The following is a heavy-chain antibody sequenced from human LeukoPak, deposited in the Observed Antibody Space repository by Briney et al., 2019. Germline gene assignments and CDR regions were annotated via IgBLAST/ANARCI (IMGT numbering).Heavy chain of an antibody. D-gene: IGHD6-13*01. J-gene: IGHJ4*02. Sequence: ASVKVSCKASGYTFTSYYMHWVRQAPGQGLEWMGIINPSGGSTTYAQRFQGRVTVTGDTSTSTVYMELNSLRSEDTAVYYCARASGVAAAGSRFFGYWGQGTLVAVSS. CDR2: INPSGGST. CDR1: GYTFTSYY. CDR3: ARASGVAAAGSRFFGY. V-gene: IGHV1-46*01.